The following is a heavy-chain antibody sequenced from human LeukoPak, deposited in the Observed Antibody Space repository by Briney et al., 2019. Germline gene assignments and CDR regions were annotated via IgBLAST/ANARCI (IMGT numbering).Heavy chain of an antibody. V-gene: IGHV1-8*01. D-gene: IGHD6-6*01. CDR1: GYTFTSYD. Sequence: ASVKVSCKASGYTFTSYDINWVRQATGQGLEWMGWMNPNSGNTGYAQKFQGRVTMTRNTSISTAYMELSSLRSEDTAVYYCARDEGLGSSSFFVRENDAFDIWGQGTMVTVSS. J-gene: IGHJ3*02. CDR3: ARDEGLGSSSFFVRENDAFDI. CDR2: MNPNSGNT.